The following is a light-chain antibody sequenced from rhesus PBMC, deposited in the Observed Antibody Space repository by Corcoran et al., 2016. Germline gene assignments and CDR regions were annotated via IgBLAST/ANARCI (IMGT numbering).Light chain of an antibody. CDR2: EVS. Sequence: QAALTQPRSESGSPGQSATISCTGTSSDIGGYNYVSWYQQHPDTAPKLMIYEVSKRPSGVSDRFSDSKSGNTASLTISGLQAEDEADYYCSSYAGSNTYIFGAGTRLTVL. CDR1: SSDIGGYNY. V-gene: IGLV2-32*02. CDR3: SSYAGSNTYI. J-gene: IGLJ1*01.